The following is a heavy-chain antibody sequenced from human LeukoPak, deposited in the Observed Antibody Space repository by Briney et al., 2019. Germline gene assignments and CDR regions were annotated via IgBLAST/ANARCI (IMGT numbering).Heavy chain of an antibody. D-gene: IGHD3-9*01. CDR2: IRSKAYGGTT. Sequence: PGGSLRLSCTASGFTFGDYAISWVRQAPGKWLEWVGFIRSKAYGGTTEYAASVKGRFTISRDDSKSIAYLQMNSLKTEDTDVYYCTRVIGGYDILTGYSLYWGQGTLVTVSS. CDR3: TRVIGGYDILTGYSLY. J-gene: IGHJ4*02. CDR1: GFTFGDYA. V-gene: IGHV3-49*04.